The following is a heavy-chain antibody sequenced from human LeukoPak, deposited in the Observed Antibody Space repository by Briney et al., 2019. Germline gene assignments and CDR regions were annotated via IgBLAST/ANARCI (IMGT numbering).Heavy chain of an antibody. D-gene: IGHD2-2*01. CDR2: ISAYNGNT. CDR3: ARIVVPAASNYYYGMDV. J-gene: IGHJ6*02. V-gene: IGHV1-18*01. Sequence: GASVKVSCKASGYTFTSYGISWVRQAPGQELEWMGWISAYNGNTNYAQKLQGRVTMTTDTSTSTAYMELRSLRSDDTAAYYCARIVVPAASNYYYGMDVWGQGTTVTVSS. CDR1: GYTFTSYG.